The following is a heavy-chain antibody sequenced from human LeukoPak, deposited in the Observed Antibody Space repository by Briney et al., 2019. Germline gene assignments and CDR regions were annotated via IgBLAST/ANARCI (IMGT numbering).Heavy chain of an antibody. D-gene: IGHD1-26*01. CDR3: ARAGMIVGATNDY. CDR1: GFTFSSYA. Sequence: PGGSLRLSCAASGFTFSSYAMSWVRQAPGKGLEWVSSISSSSNYIYYADSVKGRFTISRDNAKNSLYLQMNSLRAEDTAVYYCARAGMIVGATNDYWGQGTLVTVSS. J-gene: IGHJ4*02. CDR2: ISSSSNYI. V-gene: IGHV3-21*01.